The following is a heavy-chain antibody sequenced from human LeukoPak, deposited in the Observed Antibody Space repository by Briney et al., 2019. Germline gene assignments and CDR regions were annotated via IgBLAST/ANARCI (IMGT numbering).Heavy chain of an antibody. CDR2: IKQDGSDK. CDR3: ARGEFAWIQGSYGMNV. D-gene: IGHD5-18*01. Sequence: GGSLRLSCTASGFTFSDYWMSWVRQAPGKGPEWVANIKQDGSDKYYVDSVKGRFTISRDNAKNALYLQVNSLRPEDTAMYYCARGEFAWIQGSYGMNVWGQGTTVTVSS. V-gene: IGHV3-7*01. J-gene: IGHJ6*02. CDR1: GFTFSDYW.